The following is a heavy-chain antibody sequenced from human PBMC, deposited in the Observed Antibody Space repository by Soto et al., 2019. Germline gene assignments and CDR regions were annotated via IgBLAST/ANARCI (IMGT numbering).Heavy chain of an antibody. V-gene: IGHV3-73*02. CDR3: PRGLGSYSDYFDGMDV. CDR2: IRSKANSYAT. CDR1: GFTFSGSA. J-gene: IGHJ6*02. Sequence: EVQLVEAGGGWVQPGGSLKLSSAASGFTFSGSAMHWVRQPSGKGLEWVGRIRSKANSYATAYAASVKGRFTISRDDSQNTAYLQMHRLKTEDTAVYYCPRGLGSYSDYFDGMDVWGQGTPVTVSS. D-gene: IGHD1-26*01.